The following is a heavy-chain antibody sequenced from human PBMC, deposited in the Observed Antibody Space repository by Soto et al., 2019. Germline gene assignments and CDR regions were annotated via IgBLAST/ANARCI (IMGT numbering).Heavy chain of an antibody. V-gene: IGHV3-15*07. CDR1: GFTFSNAW. Sequence: EVQVVESGGGLVKPGRSLRLSCAVSGFTFSNAWLNWVRQAPGKGLEWVGRIKRKTDGGTADYAAPVKGRFTISRDDSKHTLYLQMNSLKTEDTAVYYCTTLLMVYASHPDFWGQGTLVTVSS. CDR2: IKRKTDGGTA. D-gene: IGHD2-8*01. CDR3: TTLLMVYASHPDF. J-gene: IGHJ4*02.